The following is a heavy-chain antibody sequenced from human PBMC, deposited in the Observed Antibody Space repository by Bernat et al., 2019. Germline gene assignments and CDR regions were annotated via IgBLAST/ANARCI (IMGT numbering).Heavy chain of an antibody. CDR1: GFTFSNYG. Sequence: QVQLVESGGGVVQPGTSLRLSCVASGFTFSNYGMHWVRQAPGKGLEWVAVIWYDSSNSYYADSVRRRFTISKDNSKNTLFLQMNSLRTEDTGVYYCAREGWSAMAAAGTGADYWGQGTLVSVSS. J-gene: IGHJ4*02. CDR2: IWYDSSNS. CDR3: AREGWSAMAAAGTGADY. V-gene: IGHV3-33*01. D-gene: IGHD6-25*01.